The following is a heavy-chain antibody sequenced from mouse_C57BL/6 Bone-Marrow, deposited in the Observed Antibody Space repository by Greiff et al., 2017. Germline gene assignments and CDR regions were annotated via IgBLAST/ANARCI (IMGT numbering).Heavy chain of an antibody. CDR3: ARHQTGQASFAY. CDR1: GFTFSSYG. V-gene: IGHV5-6*01. Sequence: EVKLMESGGDLVKPGGSLKLSCAASGFTFSSYGMSWVRQTPDKRLEWVATISSGGSYTYYPDSVKGRITIARDKAKNTLYLQMSSLKSEDTAMYYCARHQTGQASFAYWGQGTLVTVSA. D-gene: IGHD3-2*02. CDR2: ISSGGSYT. J-gene: IGHJ3*01.